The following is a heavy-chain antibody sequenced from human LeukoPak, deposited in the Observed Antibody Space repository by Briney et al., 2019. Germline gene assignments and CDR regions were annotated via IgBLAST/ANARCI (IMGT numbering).Heavy chain of an antibody. CDR1: GFTFSSNW. D-gene: IGHD6-19*01. J-gene: IGHJ4*02. V-gene: IGHV3-74*03. CDR3: AKRKASGIAVAGFFDY. Sequence: GGSLRLSCAASGFTFSSNWMQWVRQGPGGGLVWVSHINNDGGSTMYADSVKGRFTISRDNAKSTPYLQMNSLRAEDTAVYYCAKRKASGIAVAGFFDYWGQGTLVTVSS. CDR2: INNDGGST.